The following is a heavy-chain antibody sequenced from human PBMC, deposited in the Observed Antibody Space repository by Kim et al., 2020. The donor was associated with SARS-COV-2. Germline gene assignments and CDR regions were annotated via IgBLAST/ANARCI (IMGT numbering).Heavy chain of an antibody. CDR3: ARTYCGGDCYYYFDY. J-gene: IGHJ4*02. D-gene: IGHD2-21*02. V-gene: IGHV5-51*01. Sequence: PSFQGQVTISADKSISTAYRQWSSLKASDTAMYYCARTYCGGDCYYYFDYWGQGTLVTVSS.